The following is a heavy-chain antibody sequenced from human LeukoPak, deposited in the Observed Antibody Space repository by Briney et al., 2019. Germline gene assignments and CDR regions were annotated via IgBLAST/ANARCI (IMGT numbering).Heavy chain of an antibody. CDR3: ARDSATLYYHYMDV. CDR2: ISAYNGNT. Sequence: ASVKVSCKASGYTFTSYGISWVRQAPGQGLEWMGRISAYNGNTNYAQKLQGRVTMTTDTSTSTAYMELRSLISDDTAVYYCARDSATLYYHYMDVWGKGTTVTVSS. V-gene: IGHV1-18*01. J-gene: IGHJ6*03. CDR1: GYTFTSYG. D-gene: IGHD6-25*01.